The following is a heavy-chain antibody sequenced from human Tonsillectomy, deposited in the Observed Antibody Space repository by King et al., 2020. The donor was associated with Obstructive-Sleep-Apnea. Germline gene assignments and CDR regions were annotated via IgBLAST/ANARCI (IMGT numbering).Heavy chain of an antibody. J-gene: IGHJ4*02. CDR1: GFDFSAYS. D-gene: IGHD5-24*01. CDR2: ISSTVTI. CDR3: ASGPRWLRSFDF. V-gene: IGHV3-48*04. Sequence: VQLVESGGGLVQPGGPLRLSCAASGFDFSAYSMNWVRQAPGKGLEWVSYISSTVTIYYADSVKGRFTISRDNAKNSLYLQMNSLRAEDTAVYYCASGPRWLRSFDFWGQGSLVTVSS.